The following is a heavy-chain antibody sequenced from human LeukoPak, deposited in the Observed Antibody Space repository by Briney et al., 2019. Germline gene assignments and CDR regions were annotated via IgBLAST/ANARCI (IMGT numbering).Heavy chain of an antibody. CDR3: AKNHDSGWYQDY. D-gene: IGHD6-19*01. V-gene: IGHV3-23*01. CDR1: EFTFSTYA. CDR2: ITGSGGGT. J-gene: IGHJ4*02. Sequence: GGSLRLSCAASEFTFSTYAMGWVRQAPGKGLEWVSTITGSGGGTYYADSVKGRFTISRDNSKNTMYLQMNSLRAEDTALYYCAKNHDSGWYQDYWGQGTLVTVSS.